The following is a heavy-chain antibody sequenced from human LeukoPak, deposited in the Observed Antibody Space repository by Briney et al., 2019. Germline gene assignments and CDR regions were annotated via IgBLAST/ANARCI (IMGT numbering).Heavy chain of an antibody. V-gene: IGHV3-48*02. D-gene: IGHD3-10*01. CDR3: ARDTMVRGVNPPYHFDY. J-gene: IGHJ4*02. CDR2: ISSSSSTI. CDR1: GFTFSSYA. Sequence: GGSLRLSCAASGFTFSSYAMSWVRQAPGKGLEWVSYISSSSSTIYYADSVKGRFTISRDNAKNSLYLQMNTLRDEDTAVYYCARDTMVRGVNPPYHFDYWGQGTLVTVSS.